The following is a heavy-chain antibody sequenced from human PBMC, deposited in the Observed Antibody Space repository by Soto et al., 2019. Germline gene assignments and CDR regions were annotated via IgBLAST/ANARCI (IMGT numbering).Heavy chain of an antibody. Sequence: GGSLRLSCAVSGFTFSNYEMNWVRQAPGKGLEWVSYISSSGRTTYYAASVKGRFTVSRDNRKNSLYLQMNSLRAGDTAIYYCAKDTGPNWGQGTLVNVSS. V-gene: IGHV3-48*03. CDR2: ISSSGRTT. CDR3: AKDTGPN. J-gene: IGHJ4*02. CDR1: GFTFSNYE.